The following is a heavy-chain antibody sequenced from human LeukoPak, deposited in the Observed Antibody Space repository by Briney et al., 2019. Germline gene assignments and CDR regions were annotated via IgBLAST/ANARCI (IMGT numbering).Heavy chain of an antibody. Sequence: PSETLSLTCTVSGGSISSYYWSWIRQPPGKGLEWIGYIYYSGSTNYNPSLKSRVTTSVDTSKNQFSLKLSSVTAADTAVYYCARALNYGPALFEYWGQGTPVTVSS. J-gene: IGHJ4*02. CDR1: GGSISSYY. CDR3: ARALNYGPALFEY. V-gene: IGHV4-59*01. D-gene: IGHD1-7*01. CDR2: IYYSGST.